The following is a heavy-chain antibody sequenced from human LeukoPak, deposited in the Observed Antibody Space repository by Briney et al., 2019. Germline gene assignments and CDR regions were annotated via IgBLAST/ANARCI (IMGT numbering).Heavy chain of an antibody. D-gene: IGHD2-15*01. V-gene: IGHV3-11*01. CDR1: GFTFSDYY. CDR3: ARGGSEWWTAHYYMDV. J-gene: IGHJ6*03. CDR2: ISSSGSTI. Sequence: GGSLRLSCAASGFTFSDYYMSWIRQAPGKGLEWVSYISSSGSTIYYADSVKGRFTISRDNAKNSLYLQMNSLRAEDTAVYYCARGGSEWWTAHYYMDVWGKGTTVTVSS.